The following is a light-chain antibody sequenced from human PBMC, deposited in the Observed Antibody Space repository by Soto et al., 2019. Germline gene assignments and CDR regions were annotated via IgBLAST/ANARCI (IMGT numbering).Light chain of an antibody. CDR3: QQYGSSPPYT. CDR2: GAS. V-gene: IGKV3-20*01. J-gene: IGKJ2*01. CDR1: QSVSSSY. Sequence: EIVLTQSPGTLSLSPGARVTLSCRASQSVSSSYLAWYKQKPGQAPRLRIYGASSRANGIPDRFSGSGSGTDFTLTISRLEPEDFAVYYCQQYGSSPPYTFGQGTKLEIK.